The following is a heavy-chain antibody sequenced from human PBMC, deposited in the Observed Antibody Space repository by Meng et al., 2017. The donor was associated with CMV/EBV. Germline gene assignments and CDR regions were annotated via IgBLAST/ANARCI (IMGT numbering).Heavy chain of an antibody. Sequence: SVKVSCKASGYTFTSYGISWVRQAPGQGLEWMGGIIPIFGTANYAQKFQGRVTITTDESTSTAYMELSSLRSEDTAVDYCARQGLGENLMEWLFTDRTRYYYYGMDVWGQGTTVTVSS. CDR2: IIPIFGTA. CDR3: ARQGLGENLMEWLFTDRTRYYYYGMDV. CDR1: GYTFTSYG. J-gene: IGHJ6*02. V-gene: IGHV1-69*05. D-gene: IGHD3-3*01.